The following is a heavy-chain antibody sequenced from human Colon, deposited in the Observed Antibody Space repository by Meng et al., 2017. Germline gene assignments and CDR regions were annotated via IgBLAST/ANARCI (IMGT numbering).Heavy chain of an antibody. CDR1: GFTFNSYG. D-gene: IGHD6-13*01. Sequence: GESLKISCAASGFTFNSYGMHWVRQAPGKGLEWVALILSDGTNKYYGDSVKGRFTISRDKPKNTVYLQMNGRRADDTAVYYCVRGRIGTDHWGQGTLVTVSS. J-gene: IGHJ4*02. CDR2: ILSDGTNK. CDR3: VRGRIGTDH. V-gene: IGHV3-33*01.